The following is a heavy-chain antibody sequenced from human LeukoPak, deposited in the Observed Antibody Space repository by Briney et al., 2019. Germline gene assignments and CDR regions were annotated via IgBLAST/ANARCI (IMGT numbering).Heavy chain of an antibody. CDR1: GGSISSYY. Sequence: SETLSVTCTVSGGSISSYYWSWIRQPAGNGLEWIGRIYTSGSTNYNPSLKSRVTISVDTSKNQFSLKLSSVTAADTAVYYCAGGNDYGDYGYWGQGTLVTVSS. J-gene: IGHJ4*02. CDR3: AGGNDYGDYGY. V-gene: IGHV4-4*07. CDR2: IYTSGST. D-gene: IGHD4-17*01.